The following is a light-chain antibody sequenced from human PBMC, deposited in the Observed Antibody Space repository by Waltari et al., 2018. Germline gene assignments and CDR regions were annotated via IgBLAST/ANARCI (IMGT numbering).Light chain of an antibody. V-gene: IGKV3-20*01. CDR2: GAS. CDR1: QSVSRF. J-gene: IGKJ1*01. Sequence: EIVLTQSPGTLSLAPGERGTLSCRASQSVSRFLAWYQQIPGQPPRLRIYGASTRATGIPDRSRVSGSGTDVSLTSSRLGPEDFAVYDCQKYDRVPGTFGQGTKVEIK. CDR3: QKYDRVPGT.